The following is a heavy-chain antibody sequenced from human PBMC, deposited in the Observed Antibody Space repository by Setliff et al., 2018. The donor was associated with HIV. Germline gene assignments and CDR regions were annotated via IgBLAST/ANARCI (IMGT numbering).Heavy chain of an antibody. V-gene: IGHV1-18*04. Sequence: ASVKVSCKASGGTFSNYAISWVRQAPGQGLEWVGSISASSVNTNFTQGRVTMTTDTSTRTAYMELRSLRSDDTAVYYCVSAGLSSTPYYYYYYMDVWGKGTTVTVSS. CDR2: ISASSVNT. CDR3: VSAGLSSTPYYYYYYMDV. D-gene: IGHD1-1*01. J-gene: IGHJ6*03. CDR1: GGTFSNYA.